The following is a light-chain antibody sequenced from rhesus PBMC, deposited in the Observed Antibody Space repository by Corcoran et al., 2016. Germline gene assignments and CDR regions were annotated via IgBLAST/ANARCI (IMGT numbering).Light chain of an antibody. CDR3: NQESNWPLT. Sequence: EIVLTQSPATLSLSPGERATLSCRASQNVNYNLAWYRHKPGRPPRLLIYAASNRATGIPDRFRGRGAWADFTLTISSREAEDLGVYYCNQESNWPLTFGGGTKVEIK. J-gene: IGKJ4*01. V-gene: IGKV3-35*01. CDR2: AAS. CDR1: QNVNYN.